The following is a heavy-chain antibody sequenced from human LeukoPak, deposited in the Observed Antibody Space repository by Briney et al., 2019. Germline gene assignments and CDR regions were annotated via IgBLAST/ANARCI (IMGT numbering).Heavy chain of an antibody. CDR2: MYTSGSA. Sequence: SETLSLTCSVSNGSISTNYWSWIRQPAGKGLEWIGRMYTSGSANYNPSLKSRVTMSVDTSKNQFSLKLTSVTAADTAVYYCARDRQEAYYDILTGYPFFDYWGQGTLVTVSS. CDR3: ARDRQEAYYDILTGYPFFDY. J-gene: IGHJ4*02. CDR1: NGSISTNY. D-gene: IGHD3-9*01. V-gene: IGHV4-4*07.